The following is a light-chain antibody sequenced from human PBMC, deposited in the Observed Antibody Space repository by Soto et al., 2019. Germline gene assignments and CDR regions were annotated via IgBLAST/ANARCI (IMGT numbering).Light chain of an antibody. J-gene: IGLJ2*01. CDR1: SSDVGGYNY. V-gene: IGLV2-14*01. CDR2: DVS. Sequence: QSALTQPASVSGSPGQSITFSCTGTSSDVGGYNYVSWYQQHPGKAPKLMIYDVSNRPSGVSNRFSGSKSGNTASLTISGLQAEDEADYYCSSYTSSSRVVFGGGTKLTVL. CDR3: SSYTSSSRVV.